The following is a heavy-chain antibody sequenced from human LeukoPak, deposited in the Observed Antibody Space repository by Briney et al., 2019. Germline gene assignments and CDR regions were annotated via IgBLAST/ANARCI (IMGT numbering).Heavy chain of an antibody. CDR3: ARDLNDYVWGSYRSTNYFDY. J-gene: IGHJ4*02. Sequence: ASVKVSCKASGYTFTGYYMHWVRQAPGQGPEWMGWINPNSGGTNYAQKFQGRVTMTRDTSISTAYMELSRLRSDDTAVYYCARDLNDYVWGSYRSTNYFDYWGQGTLVTVSS. CDR2: INPNSGGT. V-gene: IGHV1-2*02. D-gene: IGHD3-16*02. CDR1: GYTFTGYY.